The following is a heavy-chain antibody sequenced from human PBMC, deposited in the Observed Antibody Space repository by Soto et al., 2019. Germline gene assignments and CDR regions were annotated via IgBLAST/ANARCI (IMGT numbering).Heavy chain of an antibody. CDR1: GYSFTSYW. D-gene: IGHD6-13*01. Sequence: GESLKISCKGSGYSFTSYWIGWVRQMPGKGLEWMGIIYPGDSDTRYSPSFQGQVTISADKSISTAYLQWSSLKASDTAMYYCARRGSYSSPPGYYYGMDVWGQGTTVTVSS. CDR3: ARRGSYSSPPGYYYGMDV. J-gene: IGHJ6*02. CDR2: IYPGDSDT. V-gene: IGHV5-51*01.